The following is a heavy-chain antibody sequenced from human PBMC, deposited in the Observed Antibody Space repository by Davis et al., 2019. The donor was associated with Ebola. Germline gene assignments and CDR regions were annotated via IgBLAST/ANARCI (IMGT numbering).Heavy chain of an antibody. CDR3: ARGRSDFGDYVDY. CDR1: GFTFSDYY. Sequence: PGGSLRLSCAASGFTFSDYYMSWIRQAPGKGLKWVSHISGGGITNYHADPVKGRFTISRDNAKKSLYLQMNSLRAEDTAVYYCARGRSDFGDYVDYWGQGILVTVSS. CDR2: ISGGGITN. V-gene: IGHV3-11*01. J-gene: IGHJ4*02. D-gene: IGHD4-17*01.